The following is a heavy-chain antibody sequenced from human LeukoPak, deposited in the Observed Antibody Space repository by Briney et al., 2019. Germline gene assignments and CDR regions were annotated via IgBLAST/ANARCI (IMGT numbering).Heavy chain of an antibody. D-gene: IGHD6-19*01. V-gene: IGHV4-39*07. Sequence: SETLSLTCTVSGDSISGSNYYWGWIRQPPGKGLEWIGSFYYSGSTYYNPSLKSRVTISVDTSKNQFSLKLSSVTAADTAVYYCARFIAVAGYNWFDPWGQGTLVTVSS. J-gene: IGHJ5*02. CDR1: GDSISGSNYY. CDR2: FYYSGST. CDR3: ARFIAVAGYNWFDP.